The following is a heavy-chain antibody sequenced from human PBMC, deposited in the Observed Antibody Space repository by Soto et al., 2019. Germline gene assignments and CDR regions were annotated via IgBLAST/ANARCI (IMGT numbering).Heavy chain of an antibody. J-gene: IGHJ5*02. CDR3: AREVGANRGNWFDP. CDR1: GYTFTGYY. V-gene: IGHV1-2*04. D-gene: IGHD1-26*01. CDR2: INPNSGGT. Sequence: ASVKVSCKASGYTFTGYYMHWVRQAPGQGLEWMGWINPNSGGTNYAQKFQGWVTMTRDTSISTAYMELSRLRSDDTAVYYCAREVGANRGNWFDPWGQGTLVTVSS.